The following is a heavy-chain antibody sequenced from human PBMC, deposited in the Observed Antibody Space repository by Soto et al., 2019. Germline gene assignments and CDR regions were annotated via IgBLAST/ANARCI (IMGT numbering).Heavy chain of an antibody. Sequence: SETLSLTCTVSGGSISTYYWSWVRQPPGKGLEWIGYIYHSGSTNYNPSLESRVTMSVDTSKNQFSLKLSSVAAADTAVYYCARGTDYGGKSFDYWGQGTLVTVSS. V-gene: IGHV4-59*08. CDR2: IYHSGST. J-gene: IGHJ4*02. CDR1: GGSISTYY. D-gene: IGHD4-17*01. CDR3: ARGTDYGGKSFDY.